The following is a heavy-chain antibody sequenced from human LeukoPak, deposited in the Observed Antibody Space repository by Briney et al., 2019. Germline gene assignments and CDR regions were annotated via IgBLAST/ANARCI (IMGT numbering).Heavy chain of an antibody. V-gene: IGHV5-51*01. J-gene: IGHJ4*02. D-gene: IGHD3-10*01. CDR1: GYTFTSYW. CDR2: IYPGDPDT. Sequence: GESLKISCKGSGYTFTSYWIGWVRQMLGKGLEWRGIIYPGDPDTRYSPSFQGQVTISADKSISTAYLQWSSLKASDTALYYCARLSPGEGSGGFNWGQGTLVTVSS. CDR3: ARLSPGEGSGGFN.